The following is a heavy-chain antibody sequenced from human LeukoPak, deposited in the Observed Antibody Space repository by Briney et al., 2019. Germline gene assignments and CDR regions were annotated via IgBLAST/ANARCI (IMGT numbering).Heavy chain of an antibody. D-gene: IGHD3-10*01. Sequence: GASLTLSCAASGFIFSRCSMNWVRQAAGQGLDLISSISSSSDFIYYIDSVKGRFTISRDNAKNSLYLQMNSLRAEDTAVYYCHPHYYGSGSLSWLDPWGQGTLVTVSS. J-gene: IGHJ5*02. CDR2: ISSSSDFI. CDR3: HPHYYGSGSLSWLDP. CDR1: GFIFSRCS. V-gene: IGHV3-21*01.